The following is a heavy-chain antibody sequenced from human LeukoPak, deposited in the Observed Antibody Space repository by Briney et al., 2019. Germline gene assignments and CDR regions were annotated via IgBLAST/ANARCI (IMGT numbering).Heavy chain of an antibody. CDR2: IYYSGST. J-gene: IGHJ4*02. V-gene: IGHV4-31*03. CDR3: ARGFSSIAVAGLYY. CDR1: GGSISSVGYY. D-gene: IGHD6-19*01. Sequence: SETLSLTCTVSGGSISSVGYYCSWIRQPPGKGLEWNGYIYYSGSTYSNPSLKSRVTISVDTSKNQFSLKLSSVTAADTAVYYCARGFSSIAVAGLYYWGQGTLVTVSS.